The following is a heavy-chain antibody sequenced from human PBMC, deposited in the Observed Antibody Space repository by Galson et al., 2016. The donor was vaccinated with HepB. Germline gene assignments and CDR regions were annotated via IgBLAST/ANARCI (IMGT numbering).Heavy chain of an antibody. D-gene: IGHD2-15*01. Sequence: SLRLSCAASGFTFTTYWMTWVRPAPGKGLEWVANIKQDGSETYYVDSVKGRFTISRDNAKNSLYLQRNSLRAEETAVYYCATPDEGSGRIFDYWGQGTLVTVSS. CDR1: GFTFTTYW. CDR3: ATPDEGSGRIFDY. J-gene: IGHJ4*02. CDR2: IKQDGSET. V-gene: IGHV3-7*03.